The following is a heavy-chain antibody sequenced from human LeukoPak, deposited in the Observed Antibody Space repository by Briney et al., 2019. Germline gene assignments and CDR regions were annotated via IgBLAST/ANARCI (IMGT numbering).Heavy chain of an antibody. V-gene: IGHV3-15*01. J-gene: IGHJ4*02. Sequence: GGSLRLSCAASGFTFSKAWMRCARHAPEEGREWVGRIKSKTDDGTTDHAAPVKGRFTIARDDSKNTLYRQINSLKTEDTALYYCTRDTEQLAVLLWFRESESRFDYWGEGTLVTVSS. CDR1: GFTFSKAW. D-gene: IGHD3-10*01. CDR2: IKSKTDDGTT. CDR3: TRDTEQLAVLLWFRESESRFDY.